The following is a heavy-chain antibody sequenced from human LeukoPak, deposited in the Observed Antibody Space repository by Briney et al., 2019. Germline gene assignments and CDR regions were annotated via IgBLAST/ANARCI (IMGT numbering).Heavy chain of an antibody. V-gene: IGHV3-48*01. J-gene: IGHJ4*02. CDR2: ITTSSSTI. Sequence: GGSLRLSCVDSGFAFTPYPMNWVRQAPGKGLEWISFITTSSSTIYYADSVRGRFTTSRDNAKSSLHLQMNSLRAEDTAVYYCARSTLTSGGIDYWGQGTLVTVSS. CDR1: GFAFTPYP. D-gene: IGHD4-17*01. CDR3: ARSTLTSGGIDY.